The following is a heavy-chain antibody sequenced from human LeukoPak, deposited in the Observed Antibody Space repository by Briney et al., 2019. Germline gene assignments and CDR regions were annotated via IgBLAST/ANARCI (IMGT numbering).Heavy chain of an antibody. CDR2: IHSGRNT. CDR1: GFAVSSNY. J-gene: IGHJ6*02. Sequence: GGSLRLSCTASGFAVSSNYINWVRQAPGKGLEWVSVIHSGRNTYYAHSVKDRFTISRDNSKNTVYLQMNSLRAEDTALYYCARERDGYCGGDCYYYYGMDVWGQGTTVTVSS. CDR3: ARERDGYCGGDCYYYYGMDV. D-gene: IGHD2-21*02. V-gene: IGHV3-66*01.